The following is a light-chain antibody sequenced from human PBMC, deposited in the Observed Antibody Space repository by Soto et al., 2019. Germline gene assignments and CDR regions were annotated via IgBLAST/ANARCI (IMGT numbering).Light chain of an antibody. V-gene: IGKV3-15*01. CDR2: GAS. CDR1: QSVSSN. Sequence: EIVMTQSPATLSASPGERASLSCMASQSVSSNLAWYQQKPGQAPRLLIYGASTRATGIPARFSGSGSGTEFTLTISSLQSEDFAVYYCQQYNNWPPVTFGGGTKVDI. J-gene: IGKJ4*01. CDR3: QQYNNWPPVT.